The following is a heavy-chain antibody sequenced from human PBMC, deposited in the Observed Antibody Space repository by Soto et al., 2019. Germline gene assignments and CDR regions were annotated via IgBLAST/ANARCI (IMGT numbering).Heavy chain of an antibody. V-gene: IGHV4-39*01. J-gene: IGHJ3*02. CDR1: GGSISSSSYY. D-gene: IGHD3-22*01. Sequence: PSETLSLTCTVSGGSISSSSYYWGWIRQPPGKGLEWIGSIYYSGSTYYNPSLKSRVTISVDTSKNQFSLKLSSVTAADTAVYYCARRPSGFYAFDIWGQGTMVTVSS. CDR2: IYYSGST. CDR3: ARRPSGFYAFDI.